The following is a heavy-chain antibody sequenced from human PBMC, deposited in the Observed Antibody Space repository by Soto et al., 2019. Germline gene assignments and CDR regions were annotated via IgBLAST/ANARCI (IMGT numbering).Heavy chain of an antibody. CDR2: IGTAGDT. CDR3: ARDVGPFDY. CDR1: GFSFSSYG. D-gene: IGHD1-26*01. J-gene: IGHJ4*02. V-gene: IGHV3-13*04. Sequence: GGSLRLSCAASGFSFSSYGLHWVRQTTGKGLEWVSAIGTAGDTYYPGSVKGRFTISRENAKNSVYLQMNSLRAEDTAVYYCARDVGPFDYWGQGTLVTVSS.